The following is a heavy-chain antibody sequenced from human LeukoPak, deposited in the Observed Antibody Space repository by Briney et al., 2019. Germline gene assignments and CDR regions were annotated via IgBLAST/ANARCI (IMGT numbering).Heavy chain of an antibody. Sequence: GSLRLSCAASGFTFSSYAMSWVRQAPGKGLEWIGEINHSGSTNYNPSLKSRVTISVDTSKNQFSLKLSSVTAADTAVYYCARWSRGGYYFDYWGQGTLVTVSS. J-gene: IGHJ4*02. CDR3: ARWSRGGYYFDY. CDR2: INHSGST. D-gene: IGHD2-15*01. V-gene: IGHV4-34*01. CDR1: GFTFSSYA.